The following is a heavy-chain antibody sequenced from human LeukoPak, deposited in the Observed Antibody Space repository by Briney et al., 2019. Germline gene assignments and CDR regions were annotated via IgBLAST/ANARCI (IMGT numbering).Heavy chain of an antibody. V-gene: IGHV4-4*07. CDR2: IYTSGST. CDR1: GGSISSYY. J-gene: IGHJ3*01. Sequence: SETLSLTCTVSGGSISSYYWSWIRQPAGKGLEWIGRIYTSGSTNYNPSLRSRVTMSVDTSKNQFSLKLNSVTVADTAFYYRVTSIALAGWGGFDVWGQGRMVTVSS. D-gene: IGHD6-13*01. CDR3: VTSIALAGWGGFDV.